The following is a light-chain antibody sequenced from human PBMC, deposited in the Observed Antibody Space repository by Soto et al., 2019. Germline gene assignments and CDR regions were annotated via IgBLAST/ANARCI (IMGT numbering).Light chain of an antibody. J-gene: IGKJ1*01. Sequence: DIQMTQSPSTLSGSVGDRVTITCRASQTISSWLAWYQQKPGKAPKLLIYKASTLKSGVPSRFSGSGSGTEFPLTISSLQPYYFATYYRQHYNSYSEAFGQGTKVDIK. V-gene: IGKV1-5*03. CDR1: QTISSW. CDR3: QHYNSYSEA. CDR2: KAS.